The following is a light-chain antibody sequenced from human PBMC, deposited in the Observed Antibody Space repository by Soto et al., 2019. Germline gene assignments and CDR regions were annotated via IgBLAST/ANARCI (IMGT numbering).Light chain of an antibody. Sequence: EIVLTQSPGTLSLSPGERATLSCRASQSVSSSYLAWYQQKPGQAPRLLIYGASRRATGIPDRFSGSGSGTVFTLTISRLEPEDFAVYYCHQYGSSPYTFGQGTKLEIK. J-gene: IGKJ2*01. V-gene: IGKV3-20*01. CDR3: HQYGSSPYT. CDR1: QSVSSSY. CDR2: GAS.